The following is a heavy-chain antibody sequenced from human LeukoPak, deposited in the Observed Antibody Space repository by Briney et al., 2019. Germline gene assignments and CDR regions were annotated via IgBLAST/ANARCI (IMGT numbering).Heavy chain of an antibody. CDR3: ARAQTYGDSRLLLDY. Sequence: PGGSLRLSCAASEFSVGSNYMTWVRQAPGKGLEWVSGINWNGGSTGYADSVEGRFTISRDNAKNSQYPQMNSLRVEDTALYYCARAQTYGDSRLLLDYWGQGTLVTVSS. J-gene: IGHJ4*02. D-gene: IGHD2-21*02. V-gene: IGHV3-20*04. CDR2: INWNGGST. CDR1: EFSVGSNY.